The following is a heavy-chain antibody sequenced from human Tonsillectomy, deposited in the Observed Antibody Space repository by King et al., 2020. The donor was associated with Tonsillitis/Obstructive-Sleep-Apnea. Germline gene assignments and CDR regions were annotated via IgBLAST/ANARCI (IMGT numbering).Heavy chain of an antibody. CDR3: ARESLAAAVGGMDV. CDR1: GFTFSSYA. J-gene: IGHJ6*02. Sequence: VQLVESGGGVVQPGRSLRLSCAASGFTFSSYAMHWVRQAPGKGLEWVAVISYDGSSKSYADSVKGRFTISRDNSKNTLYLQMNSLRAEDTAVYYCARESLAAAVGGMDVWGQGTTVTVSS. CDR2: ISYDGSSK. V-gene: IGHV3-30*04. D-gene: IGHD6-13*01.